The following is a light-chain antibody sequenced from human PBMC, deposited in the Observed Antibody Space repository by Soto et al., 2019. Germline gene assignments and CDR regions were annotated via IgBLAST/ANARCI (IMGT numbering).Light chain of an antibody. Sequence: IVLTQSPGTLSWWPWERATPCCMGSQSVRSMYLAWYLQKPGQAPRLLIYDASSRATDIPDRFSGSGSGTDFTLTISRLEPEDFAIYYCQHYGNSLWTFGQGTKVDI. CDR1: QSVRSMY. CDR2: DAS. J-gene: IGKJ1*01. CDR3: QHYGNSLWT. V-gene: IGKV3-20*01.